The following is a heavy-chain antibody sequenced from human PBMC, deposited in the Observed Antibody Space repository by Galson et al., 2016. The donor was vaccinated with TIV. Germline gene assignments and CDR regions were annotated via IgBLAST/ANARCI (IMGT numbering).Heavy chain of an antibody. CDR2: VSTSGGTT. V-gene: IGHV1-46*01. CDR1: GYIFTSWY. Sequence: SVKVSCKASGYIFTSWYMHWVRQAPGQGLEWVGIVSTSGGTTNYAQKFQGRVAMTSDTSTSTVYMELNSLKSEDTAVYYCARGPGYTYGYIFDYWGQGTPVTVAS. J-gene: IGHJ4*02. CDR3: ARGPGYTYGYIFDY. D-gene: IGHD5-18*01.